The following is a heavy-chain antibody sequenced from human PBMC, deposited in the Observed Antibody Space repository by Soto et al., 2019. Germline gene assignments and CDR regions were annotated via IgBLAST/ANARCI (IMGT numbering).Heavy chain of an antibody. V-gene: IGHV3-30*18. J-gene: IGHJ6*02. CDR3: AKVVTVTTFSYYYYGMDV. Sequence: GGSLRLSCAASGFTFSSYAMSWVRQAPGKGLEWVAVISYDGSNKYYADSVKGRFTISRDNSKNTLYLQMNSLRAEDTAVYYCAKVVTVTTFSYYYYGMDVWGQGTTVTVSS. CDR2: ISYDGSNK. D-gene: IGHD4-17*01. CDR1: GFTFSSYA.